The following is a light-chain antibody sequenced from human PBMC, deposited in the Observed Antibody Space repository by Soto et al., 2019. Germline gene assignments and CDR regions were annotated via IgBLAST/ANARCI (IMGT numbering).Light chain of an antibody. CDR2: DAS. V-gene: IGKV3-11*01. CDR3: QQRSNLGTLT. Sequence: EIVLTQSPATLSLSPGERATLSCRASQSVSSYLAWYQQKPGQAPRLLIYDASNRATGIPARFSGSGSGTDFPLTISSLEPEDFAVYYCQQRSNLGTLTFGGGTKVEIK. J-gene: IGKJ4*01. CDR1: QSVSSY.